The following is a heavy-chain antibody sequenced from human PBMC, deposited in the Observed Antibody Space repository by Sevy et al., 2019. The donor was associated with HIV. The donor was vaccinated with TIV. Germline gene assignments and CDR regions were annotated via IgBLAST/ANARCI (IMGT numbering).Heavy chain of an antibody. CDR3: ARDSGGSTVDTLQY. CDR2: ISDSGTST. D-gene: IGHD4-17*01. V-gene: IGHV3-23*01. Sequence: GGSLRLSCTVSGFSVSTYAMTWVRQTSGKGLEWVSSISDSGTSTYYADSVKGRFTISRDTSQNTLFLQMNSLRAEDTALYFCARDSGGSTVDTLQYWGQGTLVTVSS. J-gene: IGHJ4*02. CDR1: GFSVSTYA.